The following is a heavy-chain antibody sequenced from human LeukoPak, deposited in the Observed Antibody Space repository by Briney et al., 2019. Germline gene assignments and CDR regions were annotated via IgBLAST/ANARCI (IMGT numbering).Heavy chain of an antibody. Sequence: SSETLSLTCTVSGGSISSHYWSWIRQPPGKGLEWIGYIYYSGSTNYNPSLKSRVTISVDTSKNQFSLKLSSVTAADTAVYYCARDRGSYYYYYMDVWGKGTTVTVSS. V-gene: IGHV4-59*11. CDR2: IYYSGST. D-gene: IGHD3-10*01. CDR3: ARDRGSYYYYYMDV. J-gene: IGHJ6*03. CDR1: GGSISSHY.